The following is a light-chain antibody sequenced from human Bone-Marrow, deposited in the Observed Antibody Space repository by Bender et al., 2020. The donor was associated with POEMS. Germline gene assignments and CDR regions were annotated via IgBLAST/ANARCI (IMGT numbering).Light chain of an antibody. V-gene: IGLV2-8*01. CDR2: EVT. CDR3: TSYADSASANWL. CDR1: SSDVGRYDY. Sequence: QSALTQPPSASGSPGQSVTISCTGTSSDVGRYDYVSWYQHHPGKAPKLMLYEVTKRPSGVPDRFSGSKSGNTASLTVSGLQAEDEADYYCTSYADSASANWLFGGGTKLTVL. J-gene: IGLJ3*02.